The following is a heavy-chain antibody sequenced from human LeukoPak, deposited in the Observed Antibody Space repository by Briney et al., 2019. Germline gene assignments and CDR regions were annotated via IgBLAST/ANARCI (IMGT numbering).Heavy chain of an antibody. V-gene: IGHV4-61*05. D-gene: IGHD5-24*01. CDR2: IYYSGST. Sequence: SETLSLTCTVSGGSISSSSYYWGWIRQPPGTGLEWIGYIYYSGSTNYNPSLKSRVTISVDTSKNQFSLKLSSVTAADTAMYYCARGEMATIEDAFDIWGQGTLVTVSS. CDR1: GGSISSSSYY. CDR3: ARGEMATIEDAFDI. J-gene: IGHJ3*02.